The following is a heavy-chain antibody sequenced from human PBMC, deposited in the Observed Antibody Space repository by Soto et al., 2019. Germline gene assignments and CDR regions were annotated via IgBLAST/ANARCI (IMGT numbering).Heavy chain of an antibody. CDR1: GGSFSDYY. Sequence: QVLLQQWGAGLLKPSETLSLTCAVYGGSFSDYYWSWIRQPPGKGLEWIGEINHSGSTNYNPSLKSRVTISLDTSKSQFSLQLSSVTAADTAVYYCARSGPLYYYGSGRLDVWGKGTTVTVSS. CDR3: ARSGPLYYYGSGRLDV. V-gene: IGHV4-34*01. CDR2: INHSGST. D-gene: IGHD3-10*01. J-gene: IGHJ6*04.